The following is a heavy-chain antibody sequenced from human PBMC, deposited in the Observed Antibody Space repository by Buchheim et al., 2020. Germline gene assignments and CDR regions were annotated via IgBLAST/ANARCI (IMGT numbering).Heavy chain of an antibody. CDR2: IYYSGST. V-gene: IGHV4-59*08. CDR3: ARSGESKSDEKTIDY. D-gene: IGHD1-14*01. J-gene: IGHJ4*02. Sequence: QVQLQESGPGLVKPSETLSLTCTVSGGSISSYYWSWIRQPPGKGLEWIGYIYYSGSTNYNPSLKSRVTISVDTSKNQFSLKLGSVTAAHTAVYYCARSGESKSDEKTIDYWGQGTL. CDR1: GGSISSYY.